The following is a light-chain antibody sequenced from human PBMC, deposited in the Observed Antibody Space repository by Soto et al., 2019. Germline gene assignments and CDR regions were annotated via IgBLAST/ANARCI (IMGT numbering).Light chain of an antibody. Sequence: EIVLTQSPGTLSLSPGERATLSCRASQSVSSSYLAWYQQKPGQAPRLLIYGASSRATGIPDRFSGSGYGTDFTITISRLEPEDFAVYYCQQYGSSSYTFGQGTKLEIK. J-gene: IGKJ2*01. CDR2: GAS. CDR1: QSVSSSY. CDR3: QQYGSSSYT. V-gene: IGKV3-20*01.